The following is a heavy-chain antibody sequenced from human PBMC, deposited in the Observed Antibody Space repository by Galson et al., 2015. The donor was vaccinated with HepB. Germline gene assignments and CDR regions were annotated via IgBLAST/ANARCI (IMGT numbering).Heavy chain of an antibody. V-gene: IGHV3-30*04. D-gene: IGHD2-15*01. CDR3: ASSLRLAYSPFDF. CDR2: ISSDANTK. Sequence: SLRLSCAASGFTFSTYTMHWVRQAPGKGLEWVAVISSDANTKYYADSVKGRFTISRASSRNTLYLQMSSLRADDTAVYYCASSLRLAYSPFDFWGQGTLVTFSS. J-gene: IGHJ4*02. CDR1: GFTFSTYT.